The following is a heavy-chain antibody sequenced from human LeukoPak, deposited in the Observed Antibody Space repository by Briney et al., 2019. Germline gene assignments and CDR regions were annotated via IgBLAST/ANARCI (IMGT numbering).Heavy chain of an antibody. Sequence: GGSLRLSCAASRFTFSNYGVNWVRQAPGKGLEWVSYINSRSSTIYYADSVRGRFTISRDNTRNSLFLQMYSLRAEDTAVYFCAREDGYCSGGNCYSYFDSWGQGTLVTVSS. CDR3: AREDGYCSGGNCYSYFDS. CDR1: RFTFSNYG. J-gene: IGHJ4*02. CDR2: INSRSSTI. D-gene: IGHD2-15*01. V-gene: IGHV3-48*04.